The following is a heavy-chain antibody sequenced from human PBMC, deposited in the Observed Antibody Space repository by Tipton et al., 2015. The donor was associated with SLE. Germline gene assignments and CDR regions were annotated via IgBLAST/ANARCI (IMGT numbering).Heavy chain of an antibody. J-gene: IGHJ6*02. CDR3: LRSPNYYYGMDV. Sequence: SLRLSCVGSGFTFSDYAMHWVRQAPGRGLEWVSSISPSGTSIFYADSLRGRFTISRDNSKNTLYLQMNSLRAEDTAVYYCLRSPNYYYGMDVWGQGTTVTVSS. CDR1: GFTFSDYA. V-gene: IGHV3-21*01. CDR2: ISPSGTSI.